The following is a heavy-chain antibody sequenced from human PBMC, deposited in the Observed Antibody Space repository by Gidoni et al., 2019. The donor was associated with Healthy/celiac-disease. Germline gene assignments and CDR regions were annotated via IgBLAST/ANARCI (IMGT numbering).Heavy chain of an antibody. D-gene: IGHD2-2*01. Sequence: EVQLVESGGGLVQPGRSLRLSCAASGFPFDYYAMHWVRQAPGKGLEWVSGISWNSGSIGYADSVKGRFTISRDNAKNSLYLKMNSLRAEDTALYYCAKERGYCTSTSCFDAFDIWGQGTMVTVSS. J-gene: IGHJ3*02. CDR3: AKERGYCTSTSCFDAFDI. V-gene: IGHV3-9*01. CDR2: ISWNSGSI. CDR1: GFPFDYYA.